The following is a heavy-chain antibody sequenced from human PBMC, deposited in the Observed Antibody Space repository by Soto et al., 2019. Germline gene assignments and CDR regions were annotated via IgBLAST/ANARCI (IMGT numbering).Heavy chain of an antibody. CDR1: GDSISRGAYY. V-gene: IGHV4-31*03. J-gene: IGHJ1*01. CDR3: ERGGVVVTRSEYFIH. Sequence: QVQLRESGPGLVKPSQTLSLTCTVSGDSISRGAYYWTWIRHSPAKGLEWIGNIYNSVTTSYNPALRGRVTMSVDTSKNQLSLSLNSLTAADTASYYCERGGVVVTRSEYFIHCGQGIQVTVSS. CDR2: IYNSVTT. D-gene: IGHD3-3*01.